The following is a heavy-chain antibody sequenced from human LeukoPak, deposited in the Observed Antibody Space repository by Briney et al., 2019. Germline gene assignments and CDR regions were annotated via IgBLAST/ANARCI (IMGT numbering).Heavy chain of an antibody. CDR1: GYSFTSYW. CDR2: TYPGDSHT. CDR3: ARKTRDNWFDP. D-gene: IGHD1-7*01. Sequence: GEPRKISCQGSGYSFTSYWIGGVRQLPGKGLSGLGITYPGDSHTRYSPSFQGQVTISADKSISPAYLRWISLQATDTAINYCARKTRDNWFDPWGEGSLVTVSS. J-gene: IGHJ5*02. V-gene: IGHV5-51*01.